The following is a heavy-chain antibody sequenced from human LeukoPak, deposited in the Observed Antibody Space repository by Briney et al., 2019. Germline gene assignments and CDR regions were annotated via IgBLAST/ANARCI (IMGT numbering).Heavy chain of an antibody. D-gene: IGHD3-22*01. J-gene: IGHJ4*02. V-gene: IGHV3-23*01. CDR1: GLTFSSYG. CDR3: AEGSNYYDSTGYSPAPGD. CDR2: ISGNGASI. Sequence: GGSLRLSCAASGLTFSSYGMTWVRQAPGQGLEWVSSISGNGASIYYADSVKGRFTISRDNSNNTLHLQMNSLRAEDTAVYCCAEGSNYYDSTGYSPAPGDWGEGTLVTVSS.